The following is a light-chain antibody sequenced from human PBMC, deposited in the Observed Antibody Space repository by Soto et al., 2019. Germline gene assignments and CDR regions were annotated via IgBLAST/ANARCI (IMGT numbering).Light chain of an antibody. CDR2: DAS. CDR1: QNISAW. J-gene: IGKJ2*01. CDR3: QQYDRSSPT. V-gene: IGKV1-5*01. Sequence: DIQMTQSPSTLSASVGDGVTITCRASQNISAWLAWYQQRPGKAPKFLIYDASSLETGVPSRFSGSGSGTEFTLTIRSLQPDDFATYYCQQYDRSSPTFGQGTKLELK.